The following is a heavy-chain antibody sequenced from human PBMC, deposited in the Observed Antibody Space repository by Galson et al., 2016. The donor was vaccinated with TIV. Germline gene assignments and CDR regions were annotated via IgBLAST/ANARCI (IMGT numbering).Heavy chain of an antibody. J-gene: IGHJ5*02. CDR1: GGTFSSYA. D-gene: IGHD3-10*01. CDR3: ARGSRGGSPDPKNWFDP. Sequence: SVKVSCKASGGTFSSYAITWVRQAPGQGLEWVGRIIPIFGTTHYAQKFQGRVTITADESATTVYMEVTNLRSDDTAVYYCARGSRGGSPDPKNWFDPWGQGTLVTVSS. V-gene: IGHV1-69*13. CDR2: IIPIFGTT.